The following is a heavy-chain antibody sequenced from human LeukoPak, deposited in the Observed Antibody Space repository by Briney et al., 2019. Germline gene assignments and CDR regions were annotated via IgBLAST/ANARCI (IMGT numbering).Heavy chain of an antibody. Sequence: PGGSLRLSCAASGFTFSSYSMNWVRQAPGKGLEWVSSISSSSSYIYYADSVKGRFTISRDNAKNSLYLQMNSLRAEDTAVYYCARDGCSSSWYDYWGQGTLVTVSS. D-gene: IGHD6-13*01. J-gene: IGHJ4*02. CDR1: GFTFSSYS. CDR2: ISSSSSYI. CDR3: ARDGCSSSWYDY. V-gene: IGHV3-21*01.